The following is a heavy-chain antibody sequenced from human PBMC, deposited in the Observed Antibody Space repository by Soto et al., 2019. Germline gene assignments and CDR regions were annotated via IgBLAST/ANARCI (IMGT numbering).Heavy chain of an antibody. Sequence: GGSLRLSCVASGLTFSDYYMSWIRQAPGKGLEWVSYISGGGGSTIYYTDSVKGRFTISRDNTGNSLYLQMNTLRPEDTAVYYCARMRGYYDSSGYDYWGQGTLVTVPQ. J-gene: IGHJ4*02. CDR2: ISGGGGSTI. CDR1: GLTFSDYY. D-gene: IGHD3-22*01. CDR3: ARMRGYYDSSGYDY. V-gene: IGHV3-11*01.